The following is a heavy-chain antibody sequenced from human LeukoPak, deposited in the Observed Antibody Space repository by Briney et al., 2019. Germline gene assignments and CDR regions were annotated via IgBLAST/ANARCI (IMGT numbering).Heavy chain of an antibody. Sequence: PGGTLRLSCAASGFTFSTYAMSWARQAPGKGLEWVSYISGGSSFTYYVDSVKGRFTISRDNAKNSLYLQMNSLRAEDTAVYYCARDLGYSSGPNYWGQGTRVTVSS. CDR1: GFTFSTYA. V-gene: IGHV3-21*01. J-gene: IGHJ4*02. CDR2: ISGGSSFT. CDR3: ARDLGYSSGPNY. D-gene: IGHD6-19*01.